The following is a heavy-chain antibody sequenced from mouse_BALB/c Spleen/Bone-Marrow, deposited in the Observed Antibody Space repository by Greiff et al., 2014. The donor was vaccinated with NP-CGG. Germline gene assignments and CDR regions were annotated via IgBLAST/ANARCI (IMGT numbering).Heavy chain of an antibody. CDR1: GFTFSSYA. Sequence: VKVEESGGGLVKPGGSLKLSCAASGFTFSSYAMSWVRQTPEKRLEWVASISSGGSTYYPDSVKGRFTISRDNARNILYLQMSSLRSEDTAMYYCAKRGAYGNFWFAYWGQGTLVTVSA. CDR2: ISSGGST. V-gene: IGHV5-6-5*01. D-gene: IGHD2-10*02. CDR3: AKRGAYGNFWFAY. J-gene: IGHJ3*01.